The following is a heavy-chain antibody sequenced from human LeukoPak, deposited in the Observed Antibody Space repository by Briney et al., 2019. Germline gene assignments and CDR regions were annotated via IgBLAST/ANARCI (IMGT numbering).Heavy chain of an antibody. Sequence: SETLSLTCAVSGGSISSGGYSWSWIRQPPGKGLEWIGYIHHSGSTYYNPSLKSRVAISVDRSKDQFSLKLSSVTAADTAVYYCARDRAYCGGDCSHGMDVWGQGTTVTVSS. J-gene: IGHJ6*02. CDR2: IHHSGST. V-gene: IGHV4-30-2*01. CDR1: GGSISSGGYS. CDR3: ARDRAYCGGDCSHGMDV. D-gene: IGHD2-21*02.